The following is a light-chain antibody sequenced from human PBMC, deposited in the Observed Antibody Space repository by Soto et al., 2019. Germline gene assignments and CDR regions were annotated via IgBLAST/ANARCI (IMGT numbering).Light chain of an antibody. Sequence: QPVLTQSPSASASLGASVKLTCTLSGGHSNYAIAWHQQPPEKGPRFLMNLNSDGSHTRRDGIPDRFSGSSSGAERYLTISSLQSEDEADYYCQTWGADTVVFGGGTKLTVL. J-gene: IGLJ2*01. V-gene: IGLV4-69*01. CDR3: QTWGADTVV. CDR2: LNSDGSH. CDR1: GGHSNYA.